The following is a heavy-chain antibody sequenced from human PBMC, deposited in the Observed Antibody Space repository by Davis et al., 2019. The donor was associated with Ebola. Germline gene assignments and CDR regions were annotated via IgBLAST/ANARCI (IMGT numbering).Heavy chain of an antibody. CDR3: AKELIAMVRGVILT. J-gene: IGHJ5*02. D-gene: IGHD3-10*01. V-gene: IGHV3-23*01. CDR2: ISGSGGST. CDR1: VITFSSYA. Sequence: GESLKISCTDSVITFSSYAMTWVRQAPGKGLEWVSAISGSGGSTYYADSVKGRFTISRDNSKSMLYMEMNNLRAEDTAIYYCAKELIAMVRGVILTWGQGTLVTVSS.